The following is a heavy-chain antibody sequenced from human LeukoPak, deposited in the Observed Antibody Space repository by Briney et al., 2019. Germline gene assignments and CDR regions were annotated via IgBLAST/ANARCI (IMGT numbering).Heavy chain of an antibody. CDR3: ARGSPLFYYDSIGYFDY. CDR1: GYTFTGYY. J-gene: IGHJ4*02. CDR2: ISAYNGNT. D-gene: IGHD3-22*01. V-gene: IGHV1-18*04. Sequence: GASVKVSCKASGYTFTGYYMHWVRQAPGQGREWMGWISAYNGNTNYAQKLQGRVTMTTDTSTSTAYMELRSLRSDDTAVYYCARGSPLFYYDSIGYFDYWGQGTLVTVSS.